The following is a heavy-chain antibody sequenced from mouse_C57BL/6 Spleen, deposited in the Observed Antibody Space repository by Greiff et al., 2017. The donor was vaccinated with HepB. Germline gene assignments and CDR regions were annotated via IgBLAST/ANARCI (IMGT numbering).Heavy chain of an antibody. J-gene: IGHJ1*03. Sequence: EVKLVESGGGLVKPGGSLKLSCAASGFTFSDYGMHWVRQAPEKGLEWVAYISSGSSTIYYADTVKGRFTISRDNAKNTLILQMTSLRSEDTAMYYCARGRLRREGYFDVWGTGTTVTVSS. V-gene: IGHV5-17*01. CDR2: ISSGSSTI. D-gene: IGHD2-4*01. CDR1: GFTFSDYG. CDR3: ARGRLRREGYFDV.